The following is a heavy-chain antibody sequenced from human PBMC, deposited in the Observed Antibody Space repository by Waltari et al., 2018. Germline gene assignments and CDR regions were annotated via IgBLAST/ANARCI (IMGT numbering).Heavy chain of an antibody. CDR1: GGSFSGYY. Sequence: QVQLQQWGAGLLKPSETLSLTCAVYGGSFSGYYWSWLRQPPGKGLEWIGEINHSGSTNYNPSLKSRVTISVDTSKNQFSLKLSAVTAADTAVYYCAREGNGFWSGYIAYGMDVWGQGTTVTVSS. CDR3: AREGNGFWSGYIAYGMDV. J-gene: IGHJ6*02. V-gene: IGHV4-34*01. CDR2: INHSGST. D-gene: IGHD3-3*01.